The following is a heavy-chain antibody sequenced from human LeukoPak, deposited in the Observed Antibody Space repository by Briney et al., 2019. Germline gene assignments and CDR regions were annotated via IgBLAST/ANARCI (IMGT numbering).Heavy chain of an antibody. V-gene: IGHV3-48*03. D-gene: IGHD6-19*01. CDR2: ISSSGSTI. CDR1: GFTFSSYE. Sequence: GGSLRLSCAASGFTFSSYEMNWVRQAPGKGLEWVSYISSSGSTIYYADSVKGRFTISRDNAKNSLYLQMNSLRAEDTAVYYCAKDLSRDSSGLYFDYWGQGTLVTVSS. J-gene: IGHJ4*02. CDR3: AKDLSRDSSGLYFDY.